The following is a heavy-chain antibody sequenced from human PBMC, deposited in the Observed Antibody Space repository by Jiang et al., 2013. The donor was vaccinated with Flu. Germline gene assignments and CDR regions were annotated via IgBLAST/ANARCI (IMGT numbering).Heavy chain of an antibody. D-gene: IGHD2-21*01. CDR2: ISGRGDDT. J-gene: IGHJ4*02. CDR1: GLTFGSYA. Sequence: SGLTFGSYAMTWVRQAPGKGLEWVSTISGRGDDTYYADSVKGRFTMSRDNSKNTAYLQMNSLRAEDTALYYCAKGGHFSFFDYWGQGTLVTVSS. V-gene: IGHV3-23*01. CDR3: AKGGHFSFFDY.